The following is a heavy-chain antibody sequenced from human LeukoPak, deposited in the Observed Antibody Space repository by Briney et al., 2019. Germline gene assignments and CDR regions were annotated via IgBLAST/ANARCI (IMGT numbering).Heavy chain of an antibody. V-gene: IGHV3-21*01. CDR3: ARDLGGRAFDI. CDR2: ISSSSSYI. Sequence: SGGSLRLSCAASGFTFSSYNMNWVRQAPGKGLECVSSISSSSSYIYYADSVKGRFTISRDNAKNSLYLQMNSLRAEDTAVYYCARDLGGRAFDIWGQGTMVTVSS. CDR1: GFTFSSYN. J-gene: IGHJ3*02. D-gene: IGHD2-15*01.